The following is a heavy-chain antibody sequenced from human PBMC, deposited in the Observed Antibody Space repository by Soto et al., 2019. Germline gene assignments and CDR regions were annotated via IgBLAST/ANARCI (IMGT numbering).Heavy chain of an antibody. CDR1: GFTFSSYS. D-gene: IGHD1-26*01. V-gene: IGHV3-21*01. CDR2: ISSSSSYI. Sequence: EVQLVESGGGLVKPGGSLRLSCAASGFTFSSYSMNWVRQAPGKGLEWVSSISSSSSYIYYAGSVKGRFTSSRDNAKNSLYLQINRRRAEDTAVYYCARDLYSRSARYLDYWGQGTLVTVSS. J-gene: IGHJ4*02. CDR3: ARDLYSRSARYLDY.